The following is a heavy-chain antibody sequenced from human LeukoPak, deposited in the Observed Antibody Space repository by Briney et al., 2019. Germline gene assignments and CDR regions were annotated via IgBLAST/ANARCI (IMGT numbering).Heavy chain of an antibody. D-gene: IGHD4-11*01. CDR1: GFTFSHYD. Sequence: GGSLRLSCSASGFTFSHYDMHWIRQAPGTGLEWVAVIWSDASDKYYANSVKGRFTISRDNFKNSLYLQMNSLRAEDTAVYYCAKEAQRGFYYSTSLDYWGQGTRVTVSS. J-gene: IGHJ4*02. CDR3: AKEAQRGFYYSTSLDY. V-gene: IGHV3-33*06. CDR2: IWSDASDK.